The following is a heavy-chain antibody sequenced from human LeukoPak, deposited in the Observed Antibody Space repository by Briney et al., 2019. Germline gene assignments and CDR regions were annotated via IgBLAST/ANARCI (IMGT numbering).Heavy chain of an antibody. V-gene: IGHV1-69*01. D-gene: IGHD4-17*01. CDR2: IIPIFGTA. CDR3: ARGVDGDYEDY. J-gene: IGHJ4*02. Sequence: SVKVSCTPSGGTFTSYAISWVRQAPGQGLEWMGGIIPIFGTADYAQKFQGRVTITADESTSTAYMELSSLRSEDTAVYYCARGVDGDYEDYWGQGTLVTVSS. CDR1: GGTFTSYA.